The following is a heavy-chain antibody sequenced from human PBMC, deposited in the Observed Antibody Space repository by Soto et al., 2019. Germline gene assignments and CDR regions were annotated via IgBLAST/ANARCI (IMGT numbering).Heavy chain of an antibody. CDR1: GFTFISYD. V-gene: IGHV3-13*01. D-gene: IGHD3-10*01. CDR3: ARGKVGFGDYYMDV. CDR2: IGTAGDT. J-gene: IGHJ6*03. Sequence: GGSRLSCAASGFTFISYDMHWVRQATGKGLEWVSAIGTAGDTYYPGSVKGRFTISRENAKNSLYLQMNSLRAGDTAVYYCARGKVGFGDYYMDVWGKGTTVTVSS.